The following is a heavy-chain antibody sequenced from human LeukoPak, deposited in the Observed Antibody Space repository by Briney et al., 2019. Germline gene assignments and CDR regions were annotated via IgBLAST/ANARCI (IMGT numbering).Heavy chain of an antibody. CDR2: AGWAGGTT. CDR1: GFNFDRYT. CDR3: ARELDTMFFDY. J-gene: IGHJ4*02. D-gene: IGHD3-10*02. Sequence: PGGSLRLSCATSGFNFDRYTIHWVRQAPGKGLEWVSLAGWAGGTTFYSDSVRGRFTISRDSGRKSVYLQMNSLTTDDTAFYFRARELDTMFFDYWGRGALVTVSS. V-gene: IGHV3-43*01.